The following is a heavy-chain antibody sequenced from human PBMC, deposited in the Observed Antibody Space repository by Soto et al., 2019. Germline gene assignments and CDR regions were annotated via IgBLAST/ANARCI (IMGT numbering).Heavy chain of an antibody. CDR1: GGSISSYY. Sequence: QVQLQESRPGLVKPSETLSLTCTVSGGSISSYYWSWIRQPPGKGLEWIGYIYYSGSTNYNPSLKSRVTISVDTSKNQFSLKLSSVTAADTAVYYCARGPYEFWSGYYHPNPSYYYYYMDVWGKGTTVTVSS. CDR3: ARGPYEFWSGYYHPNPSYYYYYMDV. CDR2: IYYSGST. J-gene: IGHJ6*03. V-gene: IGHV4-59*01. D-gene: IGHD3-3*01.